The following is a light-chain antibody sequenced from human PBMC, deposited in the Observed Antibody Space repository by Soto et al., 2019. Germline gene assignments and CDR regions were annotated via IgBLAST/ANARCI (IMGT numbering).Light chain of an antibody. J-gene: IGLJ2*01. CDR2: DVT. Sequence: QSALTQPASVSGSPGQSITISCTGTSSDIGTYSYVSWYQQHPGKAPKLMIYDVTNRPSGVSNRFSGSKSGNTASLTISGLQAEDEADYYCSSYITSSTLVVFGGGTQLTVL. CDR1: SSDIGTYSY. V-gene: IGLV2-14*01. CDR3: SSYITSSTLVV.